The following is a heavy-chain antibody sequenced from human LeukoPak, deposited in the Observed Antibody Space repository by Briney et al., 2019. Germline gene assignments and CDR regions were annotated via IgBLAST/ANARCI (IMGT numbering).Heavy chain of an antibody. CDR3: ARGPYSSSWYFPGVWFDP. V-gene: IGHV4-4*02. Sequence: SGTLSLTCAVSGGSISSSNWWSWVRQPPGKGLEWIGYIYYSGSTYYNPSPKSRVTISVDTSKNQFSLKLSSVTAADTAVYYCARGPYSSSWYFPGVWFDPWGQGTLVTVSS. J-gene: IGHJ5*02. CDR2: IYYSGST. D-gene: IGHD6-13*01. CDR1: GGSISSSNW.